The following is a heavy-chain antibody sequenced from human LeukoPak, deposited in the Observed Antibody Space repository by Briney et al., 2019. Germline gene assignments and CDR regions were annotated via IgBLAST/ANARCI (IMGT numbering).Heavy chain of an antibody. Sequence: GGSLRLSCAASGFTFSSYSMNWVRQAPGKGLEWVSSISSSSSYIYYADSVKGRFTISRDNAKNSLYLQMNSLRAEDTAVYYCARATRRVRGVIYLGYWGQGTLVAVSS. J-gene: IGHJ4*02. CDR3: ARATRRVRGVIYLGY. V-gene: IGHV3-21*01. CDR2: ISSSSSYI. CDR1: GFTFSSYS. D-gene: IGHD3-10*01.